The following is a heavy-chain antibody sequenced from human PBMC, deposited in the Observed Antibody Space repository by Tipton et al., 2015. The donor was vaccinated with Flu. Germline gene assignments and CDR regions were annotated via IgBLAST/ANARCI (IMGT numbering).Heavy chain of an antibody. CDR3: ARDFYDSSGYPRFDP. J-gene: IGHJ5*02. D-gene: IGHD3-22*01. CDR2: IYTSGGT. V-gene: IGHV4-4*07. CDR1: GGSISSYY. Sequence: TLSLTCTVSGGSISSYYWSWIRQPAGKGLEWIGRIYTSGGTNYNPSLKSRVTMSVDTSKNQFSLKLSSVTAADTAVYYCARDFYDSSGYPRFDPWGQGTLVTVSS.